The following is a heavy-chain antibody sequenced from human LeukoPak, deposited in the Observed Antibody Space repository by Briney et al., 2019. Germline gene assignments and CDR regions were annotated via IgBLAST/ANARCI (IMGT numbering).Heavy chain of an antibody. Sequence: ASVKVSCKTSGYTFIDYYLHWVRQAPGQGLEWMGWINPKSGATNYPQRFQGRVTMTRDSSISTAYMELNSLKSDDTDMYYCARGGGPNLNYGEFGYWGQGTVVTVSP. CDR1: GYTFIDYY. CDR3: ARGGGPNLNYGEFGY. CDR2: INPKSGAT. J-gene: IGHJ4*02. V-gene: IGHV1-2*02. D-gene: IGHD1-7*01.